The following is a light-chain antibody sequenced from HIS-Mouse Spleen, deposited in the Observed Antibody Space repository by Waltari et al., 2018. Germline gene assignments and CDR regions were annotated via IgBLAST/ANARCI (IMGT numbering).Light chain of an antibody. V-gene: IGKV1-13*02. CDR1: QGISSA. CDR3: QQFNSYPPFT. J-gene: IGKJ3*01. CDR2: DAS. Sequence: AIQLTQSPSSLSASVGDRVTIPCRASQGISSALAWYQQKPGKAPKLLLYDASSLESGVPSRFSGSGSGTDFTLTISSLQPEDFATYYCQQFNSYPPFTFGPGTKVDIK.